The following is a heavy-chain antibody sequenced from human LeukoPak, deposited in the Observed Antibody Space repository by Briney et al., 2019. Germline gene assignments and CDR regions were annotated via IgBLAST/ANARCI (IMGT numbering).Heavy chain of an antibody. CDR1: GLTFSNVW. CDR3: ASFRDTDN. D-gene: IGHD2-21*01. V-gene: IGHV3-74*01. CDR2: INTAGST. J-gene: IGHJ3*01. Sequence: GGSLRLSCEVSGLTFSNVWMHWVRQTPGQGLVWVCRINTAGSTVYADPVKGRLTISRENAKNMVYLQMNSLRTEDTAVYYCASFRDTDNWGRGTMVTVSS.